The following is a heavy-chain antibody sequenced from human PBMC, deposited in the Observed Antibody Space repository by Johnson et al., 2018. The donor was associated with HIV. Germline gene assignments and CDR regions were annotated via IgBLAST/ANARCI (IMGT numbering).Heavy chain of an antibody. CDR1: GFTFSSYA. CDR2: ISYDGSNK. V-gene: IGHV3-30-3*01. CDR3: ARDRAHYYDSSGYYESGAFDI. J-gene: IGHJ3*02. Sequence: QVQLVESGGGVVQPGRSLRLSCAASGFTFSSYAMHWVRQAPGKGLEWVAVISYDGSNKYYADSVKGRFTISRDNSKNTLSLQMNSLRAEDTAVYYCARDRAHYYDSSGYYESGAFDIWGQGTMVTVSS. D-gene: IGHD3-22*01.